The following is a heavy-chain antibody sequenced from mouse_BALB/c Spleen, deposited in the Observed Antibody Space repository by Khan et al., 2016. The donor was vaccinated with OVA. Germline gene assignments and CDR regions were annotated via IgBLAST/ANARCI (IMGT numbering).Heavy chain of an antibody. J-gene: IGHJ2*01. CDR2: IYPGSGST. V-gene: IGHV1-55*01. CDR3: ARRGYWGWRYFDY. Sequence: QVQLQQPGAELVKPGTSVKLSCKASGYNFTSYWINWVKLRPGQGLEWIGNIYPGSGSTNYNEKFKSKATLTVDTSSSTADMQLSSLASEDSALYYCARRGYWGWRYFDYWGHGTPLTVSS. CDR1: GYNFTSYW. D-gene: IGHD3-1*01.